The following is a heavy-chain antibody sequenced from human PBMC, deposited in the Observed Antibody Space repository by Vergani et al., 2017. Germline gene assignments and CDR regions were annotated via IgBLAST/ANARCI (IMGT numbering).Heavy chain of an antibody. Sequence: QVQLVESGGGVVQPGRSLRLSCAASGFTFSSYGMHWVRQAPGKGLEWVAVIWYDGSNKHYADSVKGRFTISRDNSENTLSLQMSSLRAEDTAVYYCVRERETYAHYYGMDVWGQGTTVTVSS. J-gene: IGHJ6*02. V-gene: IGHV3-33*01. D-gene: IGHD3-16*01. CDR3: VRERETYAHYYGMDV. CDR1: GFTFSSYG. CDR2: IWYDGSNK.